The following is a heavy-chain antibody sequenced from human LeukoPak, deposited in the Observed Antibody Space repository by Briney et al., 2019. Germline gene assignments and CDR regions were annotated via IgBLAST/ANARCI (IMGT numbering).Heavy chain of an antibody. V-gene: IGHV3-74*01. J-gene: IGHJ4*02. Sequence: GGSLRLSCVVSGFTISSNWMHWVRQAPGKGLVWVSRIDDEGSGTSYADSVKGRFTISRDSAKNTVYLRMNSLRAEDTAVYYCATVFDYWGQETLVTVSS. CDR1: GFTISSNW. CDR3: ATVFDY. CDR2: IDDEGSGT.